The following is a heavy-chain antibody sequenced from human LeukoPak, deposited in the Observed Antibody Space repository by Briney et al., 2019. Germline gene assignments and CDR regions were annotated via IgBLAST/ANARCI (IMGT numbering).Heavy chain of an antibody. J-gene: IGHJ4*02. CDR3: ATPRGDYGGNSGDFDY. V-gene: IGHV4-39*01. Sequence: SETLSLTCTVSGGSISSSSYYWGWIRQPPGKGLEWIGSIYYSGSTYYNPSLKSRVTISVDTSKNQFSPKLSSVTAADTAVYYCATPRGDYGGNSGDFDYWGQGTLVTVSS. D-gene: IGHD4-23*01. CDR1: GGSISSSSYY. CDR2: IYYSGST.